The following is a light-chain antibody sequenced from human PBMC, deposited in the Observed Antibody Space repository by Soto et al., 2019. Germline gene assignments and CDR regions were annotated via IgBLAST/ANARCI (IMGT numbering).Light chain of an antibody. V-gene: IGLV9-49*01. J-gene: IGLJ2*01. Sequence: QAVLTQPPSASASLGASVTLTCTLSSGYSNYKVDWYQQRPGKGPRFVMRVGTGGIVGSKGEGIPDRFSVLGSGLNRYLTIKNIQEEDESDYHCGADHGSGGTFVVVFGGGTKVTVL. CDR1: SGYSNYK. CDR2: VGTGGIVG. CDR3: GADHGSGGTFVVV.